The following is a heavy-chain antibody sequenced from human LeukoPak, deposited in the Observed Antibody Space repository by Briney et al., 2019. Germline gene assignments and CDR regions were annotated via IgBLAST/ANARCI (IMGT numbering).Heavy chain of an antibody. V-gene: IGHV1-69*02. D-gene: IGHD3-22*01. CDR2: IIPILGIA. CDR3: ASTYYYDSSGYSRFDY. J-gene: IGHJ4*02. CDR1: GYTFTGYY. Sequence: SVKVSCKASGYTFTGYYMHWVRQAPGQGLEWMGRIIPILGIANYAQKFQGRVTITADKSTSTAYMELSSLRSEDTAVYYCASTYYYDSSGYSRFDYWGQGTLVTVSS.